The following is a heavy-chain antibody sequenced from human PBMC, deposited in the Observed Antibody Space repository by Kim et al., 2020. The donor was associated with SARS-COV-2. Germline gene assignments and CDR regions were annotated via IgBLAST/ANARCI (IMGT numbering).Heavy chain of an antibody. CDR2: INSDGSST. Sequence: GGSLRLSCAASGFTFSSYWMHWVRQAPGKGLVWVSRINSDGSSTSYADSVKGRFTISRDNAKNTLYLQMNNLRAEDTAVYYCARVIPGYCSSTSCYGGGYYYYYMDVWGKGTTVTVSS. J-gene: IGHJ6*03. D-gene: IGHD2-2*01. CDR3: ARVIPGYCSSTSCYGGGYYYYYMDV. CDR1: GFTFSSYW. V-gene: IGHV3-74*01.